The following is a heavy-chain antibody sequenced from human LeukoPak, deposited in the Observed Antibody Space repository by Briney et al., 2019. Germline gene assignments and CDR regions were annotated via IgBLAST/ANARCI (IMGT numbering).Heavy chain of an antibody. CDR1: GFTVSSNY. Sequence: GGSLRLSCAASGFTVSSNYMSWVRQAPGKGLEWVSVIYSGGSTYYADSVKGRFTISRDNSKNTLYLQMNSLRAEDTAVYYCARDPAAIWAPSTWGQGTLVTVSS. V-gene: IGHV3-53*01. CDR3: ARDPAAIWAPST. D-gene: IGHD2-2*01. J-gene: IGHJ4*02. CDR2: IYSGGST.